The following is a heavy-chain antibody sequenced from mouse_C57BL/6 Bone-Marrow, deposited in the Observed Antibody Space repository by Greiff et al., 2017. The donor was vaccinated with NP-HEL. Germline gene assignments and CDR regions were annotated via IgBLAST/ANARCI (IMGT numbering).Heavy chain of an antibody. CDR1: GYTFTSYW. V-gene: IGHV1-53*01. Sequence: QVQLQQPGTELVKPGASVKLSCKASGYTFTSYWMHWVKQRPGQGLEWIGNINPSNGGTNYNEKFKSKATLTVDKSSSTAYMQLSSLTSEDSAVYYCARGPITTVVATPFDYWGRGTTLTVSS. D-gene: IGHD1-1*01. J-gene: IGHJ2*01. CDR3: ARGPITTVVATPFDY. CDR2: INPSNGGT.